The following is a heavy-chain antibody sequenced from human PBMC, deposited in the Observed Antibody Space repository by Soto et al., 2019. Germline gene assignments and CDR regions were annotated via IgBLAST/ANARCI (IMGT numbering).Heavy chain of an antibody. CDR3: ASDCAKSRMIENDY. CDR2: IYYSGMT. D-gene: IGHD3-16*01. V-gene: IGHV4-39*01. J-gene: IGHJ4*02. Sequence: PSEALSLTCAVSGVSISSSTYYWGGIRHPPGKGREWIGSIYYSGMTNYNPSLKSRVTISVDTSKNQFSLKLSSVTAADTAVYYCASDCAKSRMIENDYWGQGTLVTVSS. CDR1: GVSISSSTYY.